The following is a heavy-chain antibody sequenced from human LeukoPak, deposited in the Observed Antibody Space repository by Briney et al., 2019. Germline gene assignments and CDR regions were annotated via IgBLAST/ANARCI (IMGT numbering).Heavy chain of an antibody. V-gene: IGHV3-48*03. CDR2: ISSSGSPL. Sequence: GGSLRLSCAASGFTFSSYEMNWVRQAPGKGLEWVSYISSSGSPLYYADSVKGRFTISRDNAKNSLYLQMNSLRAEDTAVYYCARDSLNYGMDVWGKGTTVTVSS. CDR3: ARDSLNYGMDV. CDR1: GFTFSSYE. J-gene: IGHJ6*04.